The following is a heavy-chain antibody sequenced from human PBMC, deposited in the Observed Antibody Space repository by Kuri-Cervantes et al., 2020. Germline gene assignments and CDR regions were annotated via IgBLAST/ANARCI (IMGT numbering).Heavy chain of an antibody. CDR3: ARSQDHYNEWIDYYYYMDV. D-gene: IGHD3-22*01. CDR1: GCSISSYY. J-gene: IGHJ6*03. Sequence: SETLSLTCTVSGCSISSYYWSWIRQPPGKGLEWIGYIYYSGSTNYNPSLKSRVTISVDTSKNQFSLKLSSVTAADTAVYYCARSQDHYNEWIDYYYYMDVWGKGTPVTVSS. CDR2: IYYSGST. V-gene: IGHV4-59*01.